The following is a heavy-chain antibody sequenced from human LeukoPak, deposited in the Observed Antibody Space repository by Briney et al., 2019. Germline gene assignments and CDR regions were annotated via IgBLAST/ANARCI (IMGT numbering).Heavy chain of an antibody. D-gene: IGHD2-2*01. CDR3: ARVGCSSTSCYLEY. CDR1: GYTFTSYG. J-gene: IGHJ4*02. CDR2: ISAYNGNT. V-gene: IGHV1-18*01. Sequence: GASVKISCKASGYTFTSYGISWVRQAPGQGLEWMGWISAYNGNTNYAQKLQGRVTMTTDTSTSTAYMELRSLRSDDTAVYYCARVGCSSTSCYLEYWGQGTLVTVSS.